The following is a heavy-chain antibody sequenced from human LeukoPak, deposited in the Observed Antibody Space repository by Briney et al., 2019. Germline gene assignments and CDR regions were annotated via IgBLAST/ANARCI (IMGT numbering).Heavy chain of an antibody. D-gene: IGHD2-2*01. CDR2: ISGSGGST. V-gene: IGHV3-23*01. CDR1: GFTFSSYA. Sequence: PGGSLRLSCAASGFTFSSYAMSWVRQAPGKGLEWVSAISGSGGSTYYADSVKGRFTIPRDNSKNTLYLQMNSLRAEDTAVYYCASKLLPAAEQGLAYWGQGTLVTVSS. J-gene: IGHJ4*02. CDR3: ASKLLPAAEQGLAY.